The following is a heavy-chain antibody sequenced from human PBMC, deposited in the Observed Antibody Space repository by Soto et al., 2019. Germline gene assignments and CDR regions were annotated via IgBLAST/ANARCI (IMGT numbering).Heavy chain of an antibody. V-gene: IGHV3-33*01. CDR2: LWNDGYTK. D-gene: IGHD4-17*01. J-gene: IGHJ4*02. CDR1: GFTLSRNG. CDR3: ARDYGDLGSDS. Sequence: QVQLVQSGGGVVQPGGSLRLSCAASGFTLSRNGMHWVRQAPGKGLEWVAILWNDGYTKYYADSVQGRFAISRDSSKNTLYLQMNSLRVDDTAVYYCARDYGDLGSDSWGQGTLVSVSS.